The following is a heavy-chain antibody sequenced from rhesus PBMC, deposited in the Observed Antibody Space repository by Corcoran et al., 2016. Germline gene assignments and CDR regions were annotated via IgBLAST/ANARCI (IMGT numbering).Heavy chain of an antibody. D-gene: IGHD4-29*01. CDR2: FYGSSTST. Sequence: QVQLQESGPGVVKPSETLSLTCAVSGGSISDNYRWSWIRQPPGKGLEWIGYFYGSSTSTNYNPSLKSRVTISKDTSKNQFSLKLSSVTAADTAVYYCARRSTVAAPGYWGQGVLVTVSS. CDR3: ARRSTVAAPGY. J-gene: IGHJ4*01. V-gene: IGHV4S10*01. CDR1: GGSISDNYR.